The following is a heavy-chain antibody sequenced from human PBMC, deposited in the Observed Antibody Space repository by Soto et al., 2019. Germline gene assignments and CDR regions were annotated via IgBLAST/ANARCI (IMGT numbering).Heavy chain of an antibody. CDR2: ISGSGGST. V-gene: IGHV3-23*01. J-gene: IGHJ4*02. CDR3: AKVGGYYGSGSRYYFDY. CDR1: GFTFSSYA. D-gene: IGHD3-10*01. Sequence: EVQLLESGGGLVQPGGSLRLSCAASGFTFSSYAMSWVRQAPGKGLEWVSAISGSGGSTYYADSVKGRFTISRDNSKNTLYLQMNSLSAEDTAVYYCAKVGGYYGSGSRYYFDYWGQGTLVTVSS.